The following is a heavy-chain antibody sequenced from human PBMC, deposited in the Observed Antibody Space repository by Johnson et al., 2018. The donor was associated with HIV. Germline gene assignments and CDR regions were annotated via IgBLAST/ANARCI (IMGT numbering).Heavy chain of an antibody. CDR3: ATYYYDSSGYSYAFDI. J-gene: IGHJ3*02. Sequence: VQLVESGGGLVQPGRSLRLSCTASGFTFGDYALSWVRQAPGKGLEWVGFIRSTSYGGTTEYAASVKGRFTISRDDSKKTLYLQMNSLKTEDTAVYYCATYYYDSSGYSYAFDIWGQGTMVTVSS. CDR1: GFTFGDYA. V-gene: IGHV3-49*04. D-gene: IGHD3-22*01. CDR2: IRSTSYGGTT.